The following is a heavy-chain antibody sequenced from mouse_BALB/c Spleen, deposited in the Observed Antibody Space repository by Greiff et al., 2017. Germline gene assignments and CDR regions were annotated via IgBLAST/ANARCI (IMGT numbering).Heavy chain of an antibody. CDR1: GYTFTSYS. V-gene: IGHV1-4*01. CDR2: INPSTGYT. CDR3: ARCYFGDDWFDY. J-gene: IGHJ2*01. D-gene: IGHD2-2*01. Sequence: QVQLQQSGAELAKPGASVKMSCKASGYTFTSYSMHWVKQRPGQGLEWIGYINPSTGYTEYNQKFKDKATLTADKSSSTAYMQMSSLTSEDSAVYYRARCYFGDDWFDYWGQGTTLTVSA.